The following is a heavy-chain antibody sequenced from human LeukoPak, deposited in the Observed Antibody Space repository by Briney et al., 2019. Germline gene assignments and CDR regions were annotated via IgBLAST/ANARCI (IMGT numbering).Heavy chain of an antibody. D-gene: IGHD6-13*01. CDR2: ISSNGGST. J-gene: IGHJ1*01. Sequence: SCKASGGTFSSYAMHWVRQAPGKGLEYVSAISSNGGSTYYANSVKGRFTISRDNSKNTLYLQMGSLRAEDMAVYYCARDGYSSSWYPKHWGQGTLVTVSS. V-gene: IGHV3-64*01. CDR3: ARDGYSSSWYPKH. CDR1: GGTFSSYA.